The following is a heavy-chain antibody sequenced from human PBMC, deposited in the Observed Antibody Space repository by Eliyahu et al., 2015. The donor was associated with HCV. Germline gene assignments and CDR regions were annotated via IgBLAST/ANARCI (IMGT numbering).Heavy chain of an antibody. CDR3: TKERQAGY. V-gene: IGHV3-48*03. CDR1: GFTFSSFQ. J-gene: IGHJ4*02. Sequence: EVQLVESGGGLVQPGGSLRLSCTASGFTFSSFQMNWVRQAPGKGLEWVSYISSGGDTIYYADSVRGRFTISRDNAKNSLYLQMNSLRAEDTALYYCTKERQAGYWGQGTLVTVSS. CDR2: ISSGGDTI.